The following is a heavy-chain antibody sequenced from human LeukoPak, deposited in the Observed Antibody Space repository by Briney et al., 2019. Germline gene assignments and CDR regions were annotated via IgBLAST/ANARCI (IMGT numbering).Heavy chain of an antibody. CDR3: ARSIAAAGTPGMDV. CDR2: IIPILGIA. J-gene: IGHJ6*02. V-gene: IGHV1-69*04. Sequence: SVKVSCTASGGTFSSYAISWVRQAPGQGLEWMGRIIPILGIANYAQKFQGRVTITADKSTSTAYMELSSLRSEDTAVYYCARSIAAAGTPGMDVWGQGTTVTVSS. CDR1: GGTFSSYA. D-gene: IGHD6-13*01.